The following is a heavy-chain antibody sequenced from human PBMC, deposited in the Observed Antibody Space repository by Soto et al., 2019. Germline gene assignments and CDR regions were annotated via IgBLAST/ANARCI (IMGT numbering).Heavy chain of an antibody. CDR1: GFNFSTYW. CDR2: IKQDGTEK. Sequence: GGSLRLSCAASGFNFSTYWMSWVRRTPGKGLEWVANIKQDGTEKYYVDSVRGRLTVSRDNAKSSLYLQMNSLRVEDTAVYYCTTSPHRDSERVFVWGQGTTVTVSS. CDR3: TTSPHRDSERVFV. D-gene: IGHD1-26*01. J-gene: IGHJ6*02. V-gene: IGHV3-7*01.